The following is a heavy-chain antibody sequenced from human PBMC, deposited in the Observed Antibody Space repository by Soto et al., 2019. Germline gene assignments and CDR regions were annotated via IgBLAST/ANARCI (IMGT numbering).Heavy chain of an antibody. CDR2: IYPSGMP. CDR3: ARERGGYGLFDS. V-gene: IGHV4-30-2*01. J-gene: IGHJ4*02. D-gene: IGHD5-18*01. Sequence: SQTLSLTCTLAAGSISNAAYSWSWIRQPPGKGLEWIGYIYPSGMPFYNPSLRSRVTMSIDRSNEQFSLNLKSVTAADTAVYYCARERGGYGLFDSWGQGTLVTVSS. CDR1: AGSISNAAYS.